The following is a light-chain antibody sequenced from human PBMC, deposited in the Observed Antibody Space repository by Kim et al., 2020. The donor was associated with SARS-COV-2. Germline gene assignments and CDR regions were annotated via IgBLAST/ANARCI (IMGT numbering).Light chain of an antibody. CDR2: QDE. Sequence: VSPGTTASMTWSGDRLGNKYVCVYQQKPGPSPVVVMYQDERRPSGIPERVSGSNSENTATLTISGTQAMDEADYYCQVWESTTTVFGGGTQLTVL. V-gene: IGLV3-1*01. CDR1: RLGNKY. J-gene: IGLJ2*01. CDR3: QVWESTTTV.